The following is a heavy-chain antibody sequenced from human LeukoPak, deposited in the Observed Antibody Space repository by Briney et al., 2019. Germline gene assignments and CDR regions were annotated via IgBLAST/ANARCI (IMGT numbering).Heavy chain of an antibody. CDR2: ISGSGGST. CDR1: GFTFSSYA. CDR3: AKDLYCSGGSCLASPPN. J-gene: IGHJ4*02. Sequence: AGGSLRLPCAASGFTFSSYAMSWVRQAPGKGLEWVSAISGSGGSTYYADSVKGRFTISRDNSKNTLYLQMNSLRAEDTAVYYCAKDLYCSGGSCLASPPNWGQGTLVTISS. D-gene: IGHD2-15*01. V-gene: IGHV3-23*01.